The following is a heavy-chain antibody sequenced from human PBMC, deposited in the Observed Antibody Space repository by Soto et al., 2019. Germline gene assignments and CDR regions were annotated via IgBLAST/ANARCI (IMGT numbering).Heavy chain of an antibody. CDR1: GYSFTSYW. V-gene: IGHV5-51*01. Sequence: PGESLKISCKGSGYSFTSYWIGWVRQMPVKGLEWMGIIYPGDSDTRYSPSFQGQVTISADKSISTAYLQWSSLKASDTAMYYWAREAANSSGVAGIWGQGTMVTVSS. CDR2: IYPGDSDT. D-gene: IGHD6-19*01. J-gene: IGHJ3*02. CDR3: AREAANSSGVAGI.